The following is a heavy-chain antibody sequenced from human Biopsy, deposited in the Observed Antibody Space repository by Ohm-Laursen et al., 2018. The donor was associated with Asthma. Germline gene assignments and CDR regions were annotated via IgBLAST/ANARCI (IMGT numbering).Heavy chain of an antibody. CDR2: TNERGVT. CDR1: PGSFSGFF. J-gene: IGHJ6*02. CDR3: ARGPELDV. Sequence: SETLSLTCGVYPGSFSGFFWTWIRQSPGKGPEWIGETNERGVTNNNPSLKSRVIISIDTYWNRVSLKLTSVTAADTAVYYCARGPELDVWGQGTTVTVSS. V-gene: IGHV4-34*01.